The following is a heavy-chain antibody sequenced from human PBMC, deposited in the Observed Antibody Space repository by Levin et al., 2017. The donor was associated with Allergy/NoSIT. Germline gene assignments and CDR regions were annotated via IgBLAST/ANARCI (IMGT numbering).Heavy chain of an antibody. CDR1: GFTFGSYA. CDR3: AKDSFCSGTSCYSGFDA. D-gene: IGHD2-2*01. Sequence: GGSLRLSCAASGFTFGSYAVSWVRQAPGKGLEWVSTISDDGGSTLYAESMKGRFTISRDNSKSPLYLQMNSLRAEDTAVYYCAKDSFCSGTSCYSGFDAWGQGTLVTVSS. V-gene: IGHV3-23*01. J-gene: IGHJ4*02. CDR2: ISDDGGST.